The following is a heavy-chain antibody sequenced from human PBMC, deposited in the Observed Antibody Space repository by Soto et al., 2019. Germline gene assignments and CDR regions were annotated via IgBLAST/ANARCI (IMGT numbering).Heavy chain of an antibody. CDR1: GFTFSSYA. Sequence: LKISCAASGFTFSSYAMSWVRQAPGKGLEWVSAISGSGGSTYYADSVKGRFTISRDNSKHTLYLQMNSLRAEDTAVYYCASRPTPRSGYYYYYGMDVWGQGTTVTVSS. CDR3: ASRPTPRSGYYYYYGMDV. D-gene: IGHD2-2*01. CDR2: ISGSGGST. J-gene: IGHJ6*02. V-gene: IGHV3-23*01.